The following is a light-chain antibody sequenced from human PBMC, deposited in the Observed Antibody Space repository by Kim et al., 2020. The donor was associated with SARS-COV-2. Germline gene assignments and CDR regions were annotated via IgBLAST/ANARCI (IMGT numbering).Light chain of an antibody. V-gene: IGLV2-14*03. CDR1: SSDIGGFNG. CDR2: GVN. CDR3: TSYTTTSAWV. J-gene: IGLJ3*02. Sequence: QSALTQPASVSGSPGQSITISCTGTSSDIGGFNGVSWYQQHPGKAPRLMIYGVNKRPSGISNRFSGSKSGNTASLTISGLQTEDEADYYCTSYTTTSAWVFGGGTQLTVL.